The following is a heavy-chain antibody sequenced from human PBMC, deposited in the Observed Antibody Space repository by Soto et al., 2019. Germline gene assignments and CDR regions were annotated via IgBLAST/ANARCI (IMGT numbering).Heavy chain of an antibody. CDR2: ISPHTGGT. Sequence: ASVKVSCKASGYTFNRYYMHWVRQAPGPGLEWMGWISPHTGGTTYAQKFQGRVTMTRDTSVSTAFMELSRLGSDDTAVYYCAREYTAWPLAYGLDVWGQGTTVTVSS. CDR1: GYTFNRYY. J-gene: IGHJ6*02. CDR3: AREYTAWPLAYGLDV. V-gene: IGHV1-2*02. D-gene: IGHD2-2*02.